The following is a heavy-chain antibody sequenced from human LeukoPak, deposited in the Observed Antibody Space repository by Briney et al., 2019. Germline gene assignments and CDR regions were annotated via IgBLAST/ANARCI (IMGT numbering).Heavy chain of an antibody. CDR2: IYYGGTT. CDR3: ARDAQGALDY. D-gene: IGHD4/OR15-4a*01. V-gene: IGHV4-39*07. J-gene: IGHJ4*02. CDR1: GDSISNSRYY. Sequence: SETLSLTCTVSGDSISNSRYYWGWIRQPPGKGLEWMGSIYYGGTTYYHPSLKSRVTISQDTSKNQFSLKLSSVTAADTAVYYCARDAQGALDYWGQGTLVTVSS.